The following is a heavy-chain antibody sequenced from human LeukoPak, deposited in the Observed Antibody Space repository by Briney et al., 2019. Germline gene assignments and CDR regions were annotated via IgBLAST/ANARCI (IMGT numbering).Heavy chain of an antibody. CDR3: ASGSYFDY. J-gene: IGHJ4*02. CDR1: GGSFSGYY. CDR2: INHSGST. V-gene: IGHV4-34*01. Sequence: SETLSLTCAVYGGSFSGYYWSWIRQPPGKGLEWIGEINHSGSTNYNPSLKSRVTISVDTSKNQFSLKLSSVTAADTAVYYCASGSYFDYWGQGTLVTLSS.